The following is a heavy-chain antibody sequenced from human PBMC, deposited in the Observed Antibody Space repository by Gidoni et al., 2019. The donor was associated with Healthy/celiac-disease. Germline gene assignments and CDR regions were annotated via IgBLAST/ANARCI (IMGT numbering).Heavy chain of an antibody. CDR1: GCSISSSSYY. V-gene: IGHV4-39*01. CDR2: IYYSGST. D-gene: IGHD3-10*01. J-gene: IGHJ4*02. Sequence: QLQLQESGPGLVKPSETLSLTCTVSGCSISSSSYYWGWIRQPPGKGLEWIGSIYYSGSTYYNPSLKSRVTISVDTSKNQFSLKLSSVTAADTAVYYCARQLWFGELVDYWGQGTLVTVSS. CDR3: ARQLWFGELVDY.